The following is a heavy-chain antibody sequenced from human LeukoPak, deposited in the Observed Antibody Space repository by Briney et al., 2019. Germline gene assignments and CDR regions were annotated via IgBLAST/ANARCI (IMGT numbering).Heavy chain of an antibody. V-gene: IGHV3-23*01. Sequence: ASVKVSCKVSGYTLTELSMSWVRQAPGKGLEWVSAISGSGGSTYYADSVKGRFTISRDNSKNTLYLQMNSLRAEDTAVYYCAKDPTIVVVTNLHFDYWGQGTLVTVSS. J-gene: IGHJ4*02. CDR3: AKDPTIVVVTNLHFDY. CDR1: GYTLTELS. CDR2: ISGSGGST. D-gene: IGHD3-22*01.